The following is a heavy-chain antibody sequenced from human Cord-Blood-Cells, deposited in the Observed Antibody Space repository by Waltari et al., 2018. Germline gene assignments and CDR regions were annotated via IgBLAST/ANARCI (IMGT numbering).Heavy chain of an antibody. CDR1: GGSFSSHA. Sequence: QVQLVQSGAEVKKPGSSVKVSCKASGGSFSSHAISWVRQAPGQGLEWMGRILPILGKENCGQKFQGKVTISADEPTRTAYMEVSSLTSEATAVYYCASYKDGGSREIDAFDIWGQGTMVTVS. D-gene: IGHD2-15*01. CDR3: ASYKDGGSREIDAFDI. CDR2: ILPILGKE. V-gene: IGHV1-69*09. J-gene: IGHJ3*02.